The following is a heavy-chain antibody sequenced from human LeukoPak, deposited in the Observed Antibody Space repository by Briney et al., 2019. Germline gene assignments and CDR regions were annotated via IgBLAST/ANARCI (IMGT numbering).Heavy chain of an antibody. CDR2: INPSGGST. V-gene: IGHV1-46*01. CDR3: AKDRIPRVAAPIADY. J-gene: IGHJ4*02. Sequence: WASVKVSCKASGYTFTSYDINWVRQATGQGLEWMGIINPSGGSTSYAQKFQGRVTMTRDTSTSTVYMELSSPRVEDTAVYYCAKDRIPRVAAPIADYWGQGTLVTVS. CDR1: GYTFTSYD. D-gene: IGHD6-13*01.